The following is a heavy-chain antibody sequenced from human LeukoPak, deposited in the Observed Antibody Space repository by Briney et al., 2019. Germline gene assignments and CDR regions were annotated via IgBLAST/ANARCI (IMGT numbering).Heavy chain of an antibody. D-gene: IGHD2-21*02. CDR3: GSSVSAPY. CDR2: INSDGSRT. CDR1: GFTFSNYW. J-gene: IGHJ4*02. V-gene: IGHV3-74*01. Sequence: AGGSLRLSCAASGFTFSNYWMHWVRQAPGKRLVWVSRINSDGSRTNYADSVKGRFTISRDNAKNTLYLQMNSLRAEDTAVYYCGSSVSAPYWGQGTLVTVSS.